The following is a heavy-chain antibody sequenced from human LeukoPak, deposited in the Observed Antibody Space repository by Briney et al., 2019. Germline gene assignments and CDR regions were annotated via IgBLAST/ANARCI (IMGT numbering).Heavy chain of an antibody. V-gene: IGHV4-30-2*01. Sequence: PSETLSLTCAVPGGSISSGGYSWSWIRQPPGKGLEWIGYIYHSGSTYYNPSLKSRVTISVDRSKNQFSLKLSSVIAADTAVYYCARVPRTFWSGYFDYWGQGTLVTVSS. J-gene: IGHJ4*02. CDR2: IYHSGST. D-gene: IGHD3-3*01. CDR3: ARVPRTFWSGYFDY. CDR1: GGSISSGGYS.